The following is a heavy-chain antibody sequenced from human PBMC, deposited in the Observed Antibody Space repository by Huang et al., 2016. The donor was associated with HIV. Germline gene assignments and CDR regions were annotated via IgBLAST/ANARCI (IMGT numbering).Heavy chain of an antibody. J-gene: IGHJ3*02. CDR3: ARQGVGDFVVEPTGLGAFDI. V-gene: IGHV5-51*01. Sequence: EVQLVQSGAVVKKPGESLKISCKGSGYTFNGYWIGWVRQMPGKGLEWKGLIYPGDSDTTYSPACQGQVTISADKSISTAYLQWSGLKASDTAMYYCARQGVGDFVVEPTGLGAFDIWGQGTMVTVSS. CDR1: GYTFNGYW. CDR2: IYPGDSDT. D-gene: IGHD2-2*01.